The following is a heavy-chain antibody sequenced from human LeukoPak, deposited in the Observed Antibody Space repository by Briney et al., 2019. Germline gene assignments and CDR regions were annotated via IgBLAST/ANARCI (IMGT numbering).Heavy chain of an antibody. D-gene: IGHD6-19*01. CDR1: GYTLTGYY. J-gene: IGHJ4*02. V-gene: IGHV1-2*02. Sequence: AASAKVSCKASGYTLTGYYLHWVRQAPGQGLEWMGWINPNTGATHSAQKFQGRITMTRDTSISTAYMDLSRLRSDDTAVYYCARDRVGSGWPRPYYFEVWGQGTLVTVSS. CDR3: ARDRVGSGWPRPYYFEV. CDR2: INPNTGAT.